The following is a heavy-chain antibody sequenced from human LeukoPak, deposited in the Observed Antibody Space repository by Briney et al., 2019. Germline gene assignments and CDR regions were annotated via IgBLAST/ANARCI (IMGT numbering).Heavy chain of an antibody. J-gene: IGHJ4*02. V-gene: IGHV4-39*07. D-gene: IGHD3-3*01. CDR1: GGSISSSNYY. CDR2: IYYGGST. Sequence: SETLSLTCTVSGGSISSSNYYWGWIRQPPGKGLEWIGNIYYGGSTYYNPSLKSRVTISVDTSKNQFSLKLSSVTAADTAVYYCAKAYDFWSGYFFEYWGQGNLVTVSS. CDR3: AKAYDFWSGYFFEY.